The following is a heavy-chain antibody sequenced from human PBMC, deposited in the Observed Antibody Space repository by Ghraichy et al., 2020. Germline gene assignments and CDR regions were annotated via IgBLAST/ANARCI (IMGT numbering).Heavy chain of an antibody. CDR2: ITSSGRTI. D-gene: IGHD2-21*01. Sequence: GESLNISCVGSGFTLSSYSMNWVRQSPGKGLEWVSYITSSGRTIFYADSVKGRFTISRDNAQNSLYLQMNSLRDEDTGVYYCARGSRVVRFYYYDGMDVWGQGTTVTVS. J-gene: IGHJ6*02. V-gene: IGHV3-48*02. CDR1: GFTLSSYS. CDR3: ARGSRVVRFYYYDGMDV.